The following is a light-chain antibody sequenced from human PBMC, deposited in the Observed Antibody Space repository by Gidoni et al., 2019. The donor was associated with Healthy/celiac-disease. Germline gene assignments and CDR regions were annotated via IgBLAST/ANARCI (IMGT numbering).Light chain of an antibody. J-gene: IGKJ1*01. V-gene: IGKV1-39*01. CDR2: APS. CDR1: QSISSY. Sequence: DRQMTRSPSSLSASVGDRVTITCRASQSISSYLNWYQQKPGKAPKLLIYAPSSLPSGVPSRCSGSGAGTDFTLTISSLQHEEVATYYCQQRYSTRWTFXXXTKVEIK. CDR3: QQRYSTRWT.